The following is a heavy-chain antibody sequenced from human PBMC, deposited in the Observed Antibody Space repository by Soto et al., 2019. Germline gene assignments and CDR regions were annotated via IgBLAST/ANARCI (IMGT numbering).Heavy chain of an antibody. CDR3: ARTYWNYVLLPSINWFDP. J-gene: IGHJ5*02. D-gene: IGHD1-7*01. CDR2: INAGNGNT. V-gene: IGHV1-3*01. Sequence: QVQLVQSGAEVKKPGASVKVSCKASGYTFTSYAMHWVRQAPGQRLEWMGWINAGNGNTKYSQKFQGRVTITRDTSASTAYMELSSLRSEDTAVYYCARTYWNYVLLPSINWFDPWGQGTLVTVSS. CDR1: GYTFTSYA.